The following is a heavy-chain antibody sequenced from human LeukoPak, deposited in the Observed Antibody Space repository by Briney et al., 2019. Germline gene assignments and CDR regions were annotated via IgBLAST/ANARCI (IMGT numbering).Heavy chain of an antibody. V-gene: IGHV4-39*07. CDR2: IYYSGST. CDR3: ARGPIAAAATGVLDY. D-gene: IGHD6-13*01. Sequence: PETLSLTCTVSGGSISSSSYYWGWIRQPPGKGLEWIGSIYYSGSTYYNPSLKSRVTISVDKSKNQFSLKLSSVTAADTAVYYCARGPIAAAATGVLDYWGQGTLVTVSS. J-gene: IGHJ4*02. CDR1: GGSISSSSYY.